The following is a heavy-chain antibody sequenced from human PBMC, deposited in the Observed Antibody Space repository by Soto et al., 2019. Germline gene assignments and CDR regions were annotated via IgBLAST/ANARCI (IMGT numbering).Heavy chain of an antibody. CDR2: ISYDGSNK. Sequence: GGSLRLSCAASELTFSKHGMHWVRQAPGKGLEWVAVISYDGSNKYYGDFVKDRFTISRDNSKNTLYLHMNSLRPEDTAVYFCAKGPPLLMVYPVLDSWGQGTLVTVSS. D-gene: IGHD2-8*01. CDR3: AKGPPLLMVYPVLDS. V-gene: IGHV3-30*18. J-gene: IGHJ4*02. CDR1: ELTFSKHG.